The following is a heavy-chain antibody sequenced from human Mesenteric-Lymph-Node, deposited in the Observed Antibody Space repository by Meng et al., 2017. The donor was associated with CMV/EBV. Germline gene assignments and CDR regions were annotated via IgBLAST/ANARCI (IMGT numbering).Heavy chain of an antibody. CDR2: ISYDGSRK. CDR3: AKDSDYYDASGSAFDS. CDR1: GFSFSFYT. Sequence: SGFSFSFYTMHWVRTPPGRGLKWVAVISYDGSRKIYTDSVKGRFTIFRDNSKNALYLEMNSLTAEDTALYYCAKDSDYYDASGSAFDSWGQGTLVTVSS. V-gene: IGHV3-30*04. J-gene: IGHJ4*02. D-gene: IGHD3-10*01.